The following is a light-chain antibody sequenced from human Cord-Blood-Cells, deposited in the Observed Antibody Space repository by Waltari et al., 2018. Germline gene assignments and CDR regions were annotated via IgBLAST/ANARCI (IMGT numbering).Light chain of an antibody. CDR2: DAS. Sequence: DMQRIQSPSTLSSSVGGRVTIACRASQSISSWLAWYQQKPGKAPKLLIHDASSLESGVPSRCSGSGSATAFTLTISSLQPDDFATYYCQQYNSDYTFGQGTKLELK. J-gene: IGKJ2*01. V-gene: IGKV1-5*01. CDR1: QSISSW. CDR3: QQYNSDYT.